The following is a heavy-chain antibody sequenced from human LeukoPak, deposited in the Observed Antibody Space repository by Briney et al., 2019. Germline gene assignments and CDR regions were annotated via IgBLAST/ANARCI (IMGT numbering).Heavy chain of an antibody. V-gene: IGHV3-64D*09. CDR2: ISSNGGST. CDR3: VKDGDVQLERPFDY. J-gene: IGHJ4*02. Sequence: PGGSLRLSCAASGFTFSSYGMHWVRQAPGKGLEYVSAISSNGGSTYYADSVKGRFTISRDNFKNTLYLQMSSLRAEDTAVYYCVKDGDVQLERPFDYWGQGTLVTVSS. CDR1: GFTFSSYG. D-gene: IGHD1-1*01.